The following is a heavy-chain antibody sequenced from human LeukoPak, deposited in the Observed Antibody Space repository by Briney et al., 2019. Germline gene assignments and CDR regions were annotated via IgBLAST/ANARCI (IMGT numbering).Heavy chain of an antibody. CDR3: AKVPGYDFWSGYYNFDY. V-gene: IGHV3-23*01. J-gene: IGHJ4*02. CDR1: GFTFSSYA. Sequence: GGSLRLSCAASGFTFSSYAMSWVRQAPGKGLEWVSAISGSGGSTYYADSVKGRFTISRDNSKNTLYLQMNSLRAEDTAVYYCAKVPGYDFWSGYYNFDYWGQGTLVTVSS. CDR2: ISGSGGST. D-gene: IGHD3-3*01.